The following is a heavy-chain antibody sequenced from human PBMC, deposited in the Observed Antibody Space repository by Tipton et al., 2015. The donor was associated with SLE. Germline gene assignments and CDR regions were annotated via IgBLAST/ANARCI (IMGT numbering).Heavy chain of an antibody. V-gene: IGHV3-30*02. Sequence: GSLRLSCATSGFTFSTSGMHWVRQAPGKGLEGVSFMSYDEINEYYADSVKGRFTISRDNSKNTLYLQMNSLRPEDTAVYYCVKDRRLSGWYFDYWGQGTLVTVSS. CDR2: MSYDEINE. CDR3: VKDRRLSGWYFDY. J-gene: IGHJ4*02. D-gene: IGHD6-19*01. CDR1: GFTFSTSG.